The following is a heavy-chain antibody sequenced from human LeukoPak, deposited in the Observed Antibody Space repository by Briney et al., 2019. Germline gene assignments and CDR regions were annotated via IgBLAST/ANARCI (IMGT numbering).Heavy chain of an antibody. CDR1: GYTITNNY. CDR2: INPNSGGT. Sequence: ASVKVSCKASGYTITNNYMHWVRQAPGQGLEWMGWINPNSGGTNYAQKFQGRVTMTRDTSISTAYMELSRLRSDDTAVYYCARGLELLWDYWGQGTLVTVSS. CDR3: ARGLELLWDY. V-gene: IGHV1-2*02. J-gene: IGHJ4*02. D-gene: IGHD1-26*01.